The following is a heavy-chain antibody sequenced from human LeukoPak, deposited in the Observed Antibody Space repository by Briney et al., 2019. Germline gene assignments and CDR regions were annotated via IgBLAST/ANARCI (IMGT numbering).Heavy chain of an antibody. CDR1: GLTFSRYD. Sequence: PGGSLRLSCAASGLTFSRYDTNWVRQAPGKGLEWVSAIRDSAVSTYYADSAKGRFAISGDNSKNTLYLQMNSLRADDTAVYYCAKGATNNWGQGTLVTVSS. V-gene: IGHV3-23*01. CDR3: AKGATNN. CDR2: IRDSAVST. J-gene: IGHJ4*02. D-gene: IGHD1-26*01.